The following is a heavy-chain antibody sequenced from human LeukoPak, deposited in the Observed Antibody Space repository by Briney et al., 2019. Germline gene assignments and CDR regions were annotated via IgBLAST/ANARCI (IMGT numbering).Heavy chain of an antibody. J-gene: IGHJ4*02. D-gene: IGHD4/OR15-4a*01. Sequence: GGSLRLSCAASGFIFSSYPMSWVRQAPGKGLEWVSSISGTTNTIYYADSVKGRFTISRDNANNSVSLQMNSLRPEDTAVYFCARRRVLSVARALDYWGQGTLVTVSS. CDR3: ARRRVLSVARALDY. CDR1: GFIFSSYP. CDR2: ISGTTNTI. V-gene: IGHV3-48*04.